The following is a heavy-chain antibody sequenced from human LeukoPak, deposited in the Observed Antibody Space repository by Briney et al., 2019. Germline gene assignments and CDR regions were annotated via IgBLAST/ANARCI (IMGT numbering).Heavy chain of an antibody. V-gene: IGHV3-30*18. J-gene: IGHJ4*02. Sequence: GGSLRLSCAASGFTFSSYGMQWVRQAPGKGLEGVAVISYDGSNKYYADSVKGRFTISSDNSKNTLYLQMNSLRAEDTAVYYCAKAPEWLSYIDYWGQGTLVTVSS. CDR2: ISYDGSNK. CDR3: AKAPEWLSYIDY. D-gene: IGHD3-3*01. CDR1: GFTFSSYG.